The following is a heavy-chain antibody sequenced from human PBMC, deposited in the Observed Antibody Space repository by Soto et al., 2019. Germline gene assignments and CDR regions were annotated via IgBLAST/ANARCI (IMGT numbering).Heavy chain of an antibody. J-gene: IGHJ4*03. CDR2: ITSDGDNT. D-gene: IGHD3-9*01. Sequence: GGSLRLSCSVSGITFRNYSIHWVRQAPGRGLEYVSGITSDGDNTWHADSVKDRFTISRDNSDDTLYLQMSSLRVEDTAKYYCVKGKQMLPYYFEFWGPVTLFTVSS. CDR3: VKGKQMLPYYFEF. V-gene: IGHV3-64D*08. CDR1: GITFRNYS.